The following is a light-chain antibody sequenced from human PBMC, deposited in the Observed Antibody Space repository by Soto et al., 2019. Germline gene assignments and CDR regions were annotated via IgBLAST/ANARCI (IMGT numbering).Light chain of an antibody. CDR1: SSDVGGYNY. CDR3: GSKKTSNTRQIV. CDR2: DVS. Sequence: QSVRNQPASVSGSPGQSITISCTGTSSDVGGYNYVSWYQHHPGKAPKLIIYDVSNRPSGVSNRFSGSKSGNTASLTISGPQPEDEADNYCGSKKTSNTRQIVFGTGTKATAL. V-gene: IGLV2-14*03. J-gene: IGLJ1*01.